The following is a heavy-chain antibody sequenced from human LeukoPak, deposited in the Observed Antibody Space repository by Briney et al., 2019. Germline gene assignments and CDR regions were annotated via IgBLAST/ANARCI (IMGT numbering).Heavy chain of an antibody. CDR2: INPNSGGT. Sequence: GASVKVSCKASGYTFTGYYMHWVRQAPGQGLEWMGWINPNSGGTNYAQKFQGRVTMTRDTSISTAYMELSRLRSDDTAVYYCARVRLVRALYYLDYWGQGTLVTVSS. J-gene: IGHJ4*02. D-gene: IGHD6-19*01. V-gene: IGHV1-2*02. CDR3: ARVRLVRALYYLDY. CDR1: GYTFTGYY.